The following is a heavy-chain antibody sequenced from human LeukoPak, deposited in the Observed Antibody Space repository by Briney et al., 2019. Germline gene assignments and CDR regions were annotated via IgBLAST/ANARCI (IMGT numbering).Heavy chain of an antibody. V-gene: IGHV1-2*06. J-gene: IGHJ5*02. D-gene: IGHD2-15*01. CDR3: ARERLKLGRYCSGGSCYSDNNWFDP. Sequence: ASVKVSCKASGYTFTCYYMHWVRQAPGQGLEWMGRINPNSGGTNYAQKFQGRVTMTRDTSISTAYMELSRLRSDDTAVYYCARERLKLGRYCSGGSCYSDNNWFDPWGQGTPVTVSS. CDR1: GYTFTCYY. CDR2: INPNSGGT.